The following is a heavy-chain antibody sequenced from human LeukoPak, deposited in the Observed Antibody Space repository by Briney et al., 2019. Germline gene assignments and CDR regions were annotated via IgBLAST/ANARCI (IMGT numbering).Heavy chain of an antibody. CDR1: GFTFSNYA. D-gene: IGHD1-26*01. J-gene: IGHJ4*02. V-gene: IGHV3-23*01. CDR3: AKGLAVSGTYFDY. CDR2: ISIDGGST. Sequence: GGSLRLSCAASGFTFSNYAMNWVRQAPGKGLEWVSTISIDGGSTYYTDSVRGRFTISRDNSKSTLYLQINSLRAEDTALYYCAKGLAVSGTYFDYWGQGTLVTVSS.